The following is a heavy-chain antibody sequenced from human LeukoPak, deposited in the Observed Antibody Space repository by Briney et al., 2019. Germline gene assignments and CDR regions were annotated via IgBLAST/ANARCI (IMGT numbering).Heavy chain of an antibody. CDR1: GGSISSSSYY. J-gene: IGHJ4*02. CDR3: ASPDYSGYDWD. D-gene: IGHD5-12*01. Sequence: PSETLSLTCTVSGGSISSSSYYWGWIRQPPGKGLEWIGSSYYSGSTYYNPSLKSRVTISVDTSKNQFSLKLSSVTAADTAVYYCASPDYSGYDWDWGQGTLVTVSS. V-gene: IGHV4-39*01. CDR2: SYYSGST.